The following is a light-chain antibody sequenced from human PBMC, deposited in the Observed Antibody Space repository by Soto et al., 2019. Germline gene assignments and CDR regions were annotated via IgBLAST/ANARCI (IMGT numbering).Light chain of an antibody. CDR3: CSYTGNSTPVV. CDR2: DVT. Sequence: QSALTQPASVSGSPGQSISISCTGTSSDVGGYNYVSWYQQHPGKAPKLMIYDVTNRPSGVSNRFSGSKSGNTASLTISGLQAEDEADYYCCSYTGNSTPVVFGAGTKLTVL. J-gene: IGLJ1*01. CDR1: SSDVGGYNY. V-gene: IGLV2-14*01.